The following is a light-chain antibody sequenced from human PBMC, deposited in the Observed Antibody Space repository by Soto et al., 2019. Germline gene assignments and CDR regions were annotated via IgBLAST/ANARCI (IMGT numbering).Light chain of an antibody. V-gene: IGLV2-14*01. CDR3: SSYTSTSTVV. Sequence: QSALTQPASVSGSPGQSITISCTGTSSDVGDYNYVSWYQQHPGKAPKLVIYEVSNRPSGVSNRFSGSKSGNMASLTISGLQAEDEADYYCSSYTSTSTVVFGGGTQLTVL. CDR2: EVS. CDR1: SSDVGDYNY. J-gene: IGLJ2*01.